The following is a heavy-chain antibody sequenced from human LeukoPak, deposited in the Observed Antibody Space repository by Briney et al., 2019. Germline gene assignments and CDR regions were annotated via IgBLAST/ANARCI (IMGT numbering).Heavy chain of an antibody. J-gene: IGHJ4*02. CDR3: AREESGSSGWYDY. CDR1: RFTFIGYT. D-gene: IGHD6-19*01. CDR2: TSSRSTYI. Sequence: PGGSLRLSCAASRFTFIGYTMNWIRQAPGKGLEWVSSTSSRSTYIYYADSEKGRFTISRDNAKNSLYLQMNSLRAEDTAVYYCAREESGSSGWYDYWGQGTLVTVSS. V-gene: IGHV3-21*01.